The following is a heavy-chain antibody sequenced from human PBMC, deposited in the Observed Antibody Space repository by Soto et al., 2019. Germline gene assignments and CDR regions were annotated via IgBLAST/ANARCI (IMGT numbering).Heavy chain of an antibody. CDR2: ISAYDGNT. J-gene: IGHJ6*02. D-gene: IGHD3-22*01. Sequence: QVQLVQSGAEVKKPGASVKVSCKASGYTFTSYGINWVRQAPGQGLEWLGWISAYDGNTNYAQILQGRVSMTTDKSTNTAYREVRSLRSDDTAVYYCARGGYYDSSGSRNYYYYGMNVWGQGTTVTVSS. CDR1: GYTFTSYG. CDR3: ARGGYYDSSGSRNYYYYGMNV. V-gene: IGHV1-18*01.